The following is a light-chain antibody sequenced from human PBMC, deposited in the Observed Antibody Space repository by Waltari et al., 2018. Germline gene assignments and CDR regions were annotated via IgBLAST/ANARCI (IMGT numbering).Light chain of an antibody. J-gene: IGKJ1*01. CDR1: QSILYSSNDKNY. CDR3: QQYYSSPRT. Sequence: DIVMTQSPDSLAVSLGERATINCKSSQSILYSSNDKNYLAWYQQKPGQSPKLLIYWASIRDSGVPDRFAGSGSGTDFTLTVSSLQAEDVAVYYCQQYYSSPRTFGQGTKVEIK. CDR2: WAS. V-gene: IGKV4-1*01.